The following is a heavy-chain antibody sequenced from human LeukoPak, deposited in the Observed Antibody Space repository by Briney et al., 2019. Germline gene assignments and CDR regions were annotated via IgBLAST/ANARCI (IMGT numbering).Heavy chain of an antibody. J-gene: IGHJ4*02. CDR1: GVSITTYY. D-gene: IGHD2-2*01. V-gene: IGHV4-59*08. Sequence: SETLSLTCTVSGVSITTYYWTWIRQPPGKGLEWIGYAYYSAITNYNPSLRNRVTISLDTSKNQFSLKLTSVTAADTALYYCARSDGIRGKYLLDYWGQGSLVTVSS. CDR2: AYYSAIT. CDR3: ARSDGIRGKYLLDY.